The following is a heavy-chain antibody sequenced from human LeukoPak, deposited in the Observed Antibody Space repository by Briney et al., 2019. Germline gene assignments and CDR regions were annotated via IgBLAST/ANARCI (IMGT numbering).Heavy chain of an antibody. CDR1: GYTFTGYY. J-gene: IGHJ4*02. Sequence: EASVKVSCKASGYTFTGYYMHWVRQAPGQGLEWMGWINPNSGGTNYAQKFQGRVTMTRDTSISTAYMELSRLRSDDTAVYYCARTFNLQRLAHSDYWGQGTLVTVSS. D-gene: IGHD6-25*01. CDR3: ARTFNLQRLAHSDY. V-gene: IGHV1-2*02. CDR2: INPNSGGT.